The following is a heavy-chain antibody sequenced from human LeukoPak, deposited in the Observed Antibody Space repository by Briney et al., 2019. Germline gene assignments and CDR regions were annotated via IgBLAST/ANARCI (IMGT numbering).Heavy chain of an antibody. CDR3: AKTRRSGTEYGDFDH. CDR2: IHRDGRTA. CDR1: GFSFDDYD. V-gene: IGHV3-43*02. D-gene: IGHD1-26*01. Sequence: GGSLRLSCAASGFSFDDYDMHWVRQAPGKGLEWVSLIHRDGRTAYYADSVKGRFAISRDNSRKSLYLQINNLRTEDTALYHCAKTRRSGTEYGDFDHWGQGTLVTVSS. J-gene: IGHJ4*02.